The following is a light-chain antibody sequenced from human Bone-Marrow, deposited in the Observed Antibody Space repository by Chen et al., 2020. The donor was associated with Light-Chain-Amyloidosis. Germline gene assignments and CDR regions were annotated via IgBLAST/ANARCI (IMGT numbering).Light chain of an antibody. CDR3: QSYQGSSQGV. V-gene: IGLV6-57*01. J-gene: IGLJ3*02. Sequence: NFMLTQPHSVSESPGKTVIISCTRSSGSIDTNYVQWYQQRPGSSPTTVIYEDDQRPSGVPDRFSGSIDRSSNSASLTSSGLKTDDEADYYCQSYQGSSQGVFGGGTKLTVL. CDR1: SGSIDTNY. CDR2: EDD.